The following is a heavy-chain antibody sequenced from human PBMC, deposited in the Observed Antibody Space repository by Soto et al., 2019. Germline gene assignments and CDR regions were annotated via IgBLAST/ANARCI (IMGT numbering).Heavy chain of an antibody. CDR1: GFTFSGSA. J-gene: IGHJ6*03. D-gene: IGHD6-13*01. CDR2: IRSKANSYAT. V-gene: IGHV3-73*01. CDR3: TRIAAAGIYYYYYYYMDV. Sequence: GGSLRLSCAASGFTFSGSAMHWVRQASGKGLEWVGRIRSKANSYATAYAASVKGRFTISRDDSKNTAYLQMNSLKTEDTAVYYCTRIAAAGIYYYYYYYMDVWGKGTTVTVSS.